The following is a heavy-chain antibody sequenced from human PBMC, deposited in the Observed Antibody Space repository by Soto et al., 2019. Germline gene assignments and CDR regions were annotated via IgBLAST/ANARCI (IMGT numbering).Heavy chain of an antibody. J-gene: IGHJ2*01. Sequence: QITLKESGPTLVKPTQTLTLTCTFSGFSLSTSGVGVGWIRQPPGKALEWLALIYWDDDKRYSPSLQNRLTITKDTSNNQVVFTMTNMDPVDTATYYCAHGLSPYDTGGGWYFDLWGRGTLVTASS. CDR2: IYWDDDK. V-gene: IGHV2-5*02. CDR1: GFSLSTSGVG. CDR3: AHGLSPYDTGGGWYFDL. D-gene: IGHD3-22*01.